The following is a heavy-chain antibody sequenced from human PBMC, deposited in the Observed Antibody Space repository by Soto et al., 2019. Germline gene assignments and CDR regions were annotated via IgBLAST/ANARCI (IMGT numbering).Heavy chain of an antibody. CDR3: AGLSGFLEWLLFDY. CDR1: GGSFSGYY. Sequence: QVQLQQWGAGLLKPSETLSLTCAVYGGSFSGYYWSWIRQPPGKGLEWIGEINHSGSTNYNPSHKSRVTISVATSKNRFSLKLRSVTAADTAVYYCAGLSGFLEWLLFDYWGQGTLVTVSS. J-gene: IGHJ4*02. D-gene: IGHD3-3*01. CDR2: INHSGST. V-gene: IGHV4-34*01.